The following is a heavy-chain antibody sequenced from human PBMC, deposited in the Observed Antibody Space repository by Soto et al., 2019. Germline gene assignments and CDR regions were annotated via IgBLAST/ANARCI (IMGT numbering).Heavy chain of an antibody. Sequence: HPGGSLRLSCAASGFTFSSYAMSWVRQAPGKGLEWVSAISGSGGSTYYADSVKGRFTISRDNSKNTLYLQMNSLRAEDTAVYYCAKDPYYDILTGYWGVDDRGQGTLVTVSS. CDR1: GFTFSSYA. CDR3: AKDPYYDILTGYWGVDD. V-gene: IGHV3-23*01. D-gene: IGHD3-9*01. J-gene: IGHJ4*02. CDR2: ISGSGGST.